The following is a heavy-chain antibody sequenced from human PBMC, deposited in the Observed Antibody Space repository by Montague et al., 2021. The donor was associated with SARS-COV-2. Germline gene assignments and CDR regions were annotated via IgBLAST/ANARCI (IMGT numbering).Heavy chain of an antibody. CDR1: GGSISSGCYY. V-gene: IGHV4-31*01. CDR3: ARARITMIVVVNAFDI. Sequence: TLSLTCTVSGGSISSGCYYWSWIRQHPGKGLEWIGYIYDSGSTYYNPSLKSQVTISVDTSKNQFSLKLSSVTAADTAVYYCARARITMIVVVNAFDIWGQGTMVTVSS. J-gene: IGHJ3*02. D-gene: IGHD3-22*01. CDR2: IYDSGST.